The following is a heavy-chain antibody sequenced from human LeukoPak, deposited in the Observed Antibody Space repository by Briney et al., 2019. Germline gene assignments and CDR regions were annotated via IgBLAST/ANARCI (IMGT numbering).Heavy chain of an antibody. CDR2: ISGSGGST. CDR1: GFTFSSYA. V-gene: IGHV3-23*01. Sequence: GGSLRLSCAASGFTFSSYAMSWVRQAPGKGLEWVSAISGSGGSTYYADSVKGRFTISRDNSKNTLYLQMNSLRAEDTAVYYCARIVYSSGYCDYWGQGTLVTVSS. CDR3: ARIVYSSGYCDY. J-gene: IGHJ4*02. D-gene: IGHD6-19*01.